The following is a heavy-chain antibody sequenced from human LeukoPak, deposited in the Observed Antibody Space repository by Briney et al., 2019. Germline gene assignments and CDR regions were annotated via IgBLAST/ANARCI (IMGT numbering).Heavy chain of an antibody. Sequence: GGSLRLSCAASGFTFSSYGMHWVRQAPGKGLEWVAVISYDGSNKYYADSVKGRFTISRDNSKNTLYLQMSSLRAEDTAVYYCAEGIFGVVSRECYFVYWGQGTLVTVSS. J-gene: IGHJ4*02. CDR2: ISYDGSNK. CDR3: AEGIFGVVSRECYFVY. CDR1: GFTFSSYG. V-gene: IGHV3-30*18. D-gene: IGHD3-3*01.